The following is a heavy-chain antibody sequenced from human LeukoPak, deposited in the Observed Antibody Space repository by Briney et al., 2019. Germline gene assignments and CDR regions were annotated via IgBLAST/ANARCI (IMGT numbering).Heavy chain of an antibody. CDR3: AKGGVQLWLSFVY. V-gene: IGHV3-9*03. Sequence: GRSLSLSCAASGITIDDYARHWLRQAPGKVLEWVTGISWNSGSIGYADSVKGRFTFSRDNAKNSLYLQMNSLGAETLTFYYCAKGGVQLWLSFVYWGQGTLVTVSS. CDR2: ISWNSGSI. D-gene: IGHD5-18*01. CDR1: GITIDDYA. J-gene: IGHJ4*02.